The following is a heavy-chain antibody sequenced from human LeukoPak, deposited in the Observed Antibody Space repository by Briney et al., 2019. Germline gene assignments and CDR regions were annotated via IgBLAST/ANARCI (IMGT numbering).Heavy chain of an antibody. CDR2: INPNSGGT. CDR1: GYTFTGYY. V-gene: IGHV1-2*02. Sequence: HGASVKVSCKASGYTFTGYYMHWVRQAPGQGLEWMGWINPNSGGTNYAQKFQGRVTMTRDTSISTTYMELSRLRSDDTAVYYCARAYKPYDSSGYYGYYFDYWGQGTLVTVSS. CDR3: ARAYKPYDSSGYYGYYFDY. J-gene: IGHJ4*02. D-gene: IGHD3-22*01.